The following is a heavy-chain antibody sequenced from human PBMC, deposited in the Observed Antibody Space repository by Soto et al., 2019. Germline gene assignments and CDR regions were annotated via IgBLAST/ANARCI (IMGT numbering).Heavy chain of an antibody. Sequence: LSLTCTVSGGSITSSYWSWIRRPPGKGLEWIAYIYDTGISGYTPSTSYNPSLNSRVPMSVDTSKSQFSLKLTSVTAADTAVYYCARGEDAFFYYGLDVWGQGITVTVSS. CDR2: IYDTGISGYTPST. V-gene: IGHV4-59*01. CDR3: ARGEDAFFYYGLDV. CDR1: GGSITSSY. J-gene: IGHJ6*02.